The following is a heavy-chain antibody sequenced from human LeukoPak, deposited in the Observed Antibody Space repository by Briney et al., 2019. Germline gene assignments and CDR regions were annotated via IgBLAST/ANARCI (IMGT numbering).Heavy chain of an antibody. CDR3: ARDSGVPAAADAFDI. CDR1: GFTFSSYS. CDR2: ISGSSSYI. J-gene: IGHJ3*02. D-gene: IGHD2-2*01. Sequence: PGGSLRLSCAASGFTFSSYSMNWVRQAPGKGLEWVSSISGSSSYIYYADSVKGRFTISRDNAKNSLYLQMNSLRAEDTAVYYCARDSGVPAAADAFDIWGQGTMVTVSS. V-gene: IGHV3-21*01.